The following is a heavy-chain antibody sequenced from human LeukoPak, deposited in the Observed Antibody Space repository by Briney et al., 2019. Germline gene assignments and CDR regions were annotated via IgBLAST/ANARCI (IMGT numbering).Heavy chain of an antibody. V-gene: IGHV4-59*08. CDR1: GGSISRYY. J-gene: IGHJ6*02. Sequence: PSGTLSLTCTGSGGSISRYYWSWIRQPPGKGLEWIGYIYYSGSTNYNPSLKSRVTISVDTSKNQFSLKLSSVTAADTAVYYCARRATYYDFWSGYYNYYGMDVWGQGTTVTVSS. CDR3: ARRATYYDFWSGYYNYYGMDV. D-gene: IGHD3-3*01. CDR2: IYYSGST.